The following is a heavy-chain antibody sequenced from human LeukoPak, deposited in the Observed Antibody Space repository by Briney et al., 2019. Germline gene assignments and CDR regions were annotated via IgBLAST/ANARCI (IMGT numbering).Heavy chain of an antibody. J-gene: IGHJ6*04. D-gene: IGHD4-17*01. V-gene: IGHV3-66*03. CDR1: GFTVSSNY. Sequence: GGSLRLSCAASGFTVSSNYMRWVRQAPGTGLEWVSLIYSGGYSGVNTYYADSVKGRFTVSRDNSKNTLYLQMNSLRAEDTAVYYCARDTDYSGMDVWGKGTTVTVSS. CDR2: IYSGGYSGVNT. CDR3: ARDTDYSGMDV.